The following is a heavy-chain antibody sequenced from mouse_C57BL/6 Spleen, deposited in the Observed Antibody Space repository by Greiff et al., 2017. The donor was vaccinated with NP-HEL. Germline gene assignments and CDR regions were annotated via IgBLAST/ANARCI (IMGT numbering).Heavy chain of an antibody. V-gene: IGHV1-66*01. J-gene: IGHJ3*01. CDR1: GYSFTSYY. Sequence: QVQLQQSGPELVKPGASVKISCKASGYSFTSYYIHWVKQRPGQGLEWIGWIYPGSGNTKYNEKFKGKATLTADTSSSTAYMQLSSLTSEDSAVYYCARDPSFITTVVATDYWGLGTLVTVSA. CDR2: IYPGSGNT. CDR3: ARDPSFITTVVATDY. D-gene: IGHD1-1*01.